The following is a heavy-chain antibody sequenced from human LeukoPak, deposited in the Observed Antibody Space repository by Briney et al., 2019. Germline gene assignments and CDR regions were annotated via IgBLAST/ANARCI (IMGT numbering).Heavy chain of an antibody. D-gene: IGHD1-26*01. J-gene: IGHJ6*02. V-gene: IGHV1-2*04. CDR2: INPNSGGT. CDR3: ARVGGSFQSYYYYGMDV. Sequence: ASVKVSCKASGYTFTDYYMHWMRQAPGQGLEWMGRINPNSGGTNYAQKFQGWVTMTRDTSINTAFMELSRLRSDDTAVYYCARVGGSFQSYYYYGMDVWGQGTTVTVSS. CDR1: GYTFTDYY.